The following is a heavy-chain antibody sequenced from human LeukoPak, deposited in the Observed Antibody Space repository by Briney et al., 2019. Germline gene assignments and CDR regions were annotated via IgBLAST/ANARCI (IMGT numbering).Heavy chain of an antibody. D-gene: IGHD1-1*01. V-gene: IGHV4-30-4*01. J-gene: IGHJ6*02. Sequence: SETLSLTCTVSGGSISSGDYYWSWIRQPPGKGLEWIVYIYYSGSTYYNPSLKSRVTISVDTSKNQFSLKLSSVTAADTAVYYCARGSGTTNYYYYGMDVWGQGTTVTVSS. CDR3: ARGSGTTNYYYYGMDV. CDR2: IYYSGST. CDR1: GGSISSGDYY.